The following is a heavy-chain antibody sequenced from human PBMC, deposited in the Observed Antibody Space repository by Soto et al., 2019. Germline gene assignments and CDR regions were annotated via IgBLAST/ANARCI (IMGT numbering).Heavy chain of an antibody. Sequence: ASVKVSCKASGYTFTSYGISWVRQAPGQGLEWMGWISAYNGNTNYAQKLQGRVTMTTDTSTSTAYMELRSLRSDDTAVYYCARPQNYYDSSGYYYDFEYWGKGTLVTVSS. V-gene: IGHV1-18*01. J-gene: IGHJ4*02. D-gene: IGHD3-22*01. CDR3: ARPQNYYDSSGYYYDFEY. CDR2: ISAYNGNT. CDR1: GYTFTSYG.